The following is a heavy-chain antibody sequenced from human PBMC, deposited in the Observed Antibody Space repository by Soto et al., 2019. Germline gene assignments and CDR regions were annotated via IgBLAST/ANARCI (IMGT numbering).Heavy chain of an antibody. J-gene: IGHJ4*02. CDR3: ARSPTRRLLSPGYFAY. V-gene: IGHV5-51*01. CDR2: IYPGDSDT. D-gene: IGHD3-3*01. Sequence: HGESLNISCKGSVYSFTDYWIGWVRQMPGKGLELMGVIYPGDSDTRYSPSFQGQVTISADKSISTAYLQWSRLKPSDTAIYYCARSPTRRLLSPGYFAYWGQGTLVTVSS. CDR1: VYSFTDYW.